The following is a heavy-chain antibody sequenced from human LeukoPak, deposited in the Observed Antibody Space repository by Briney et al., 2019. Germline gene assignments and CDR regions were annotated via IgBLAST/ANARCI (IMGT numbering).Heavy chain of an antibody. CDR3: AVNDFWSGYDYYYYYMDV. J-gene: IGHJ6*03. D-gene: IGHD3-3*01. CDR1: GYTVAVYY. V-gene: IGHV1-8*02. Sequence: ASVTVSCKTSGYTVAVYYIHWVRQAPGQGPEWLGWMNPNSGNTGYAQKFQGRVTMTRNTSISTAYMELSSLRSEDTAVYYCAVNDFWSGYDYYYYYMDVWGKGTTVTVSS. CDR2: MNPNSGNT.